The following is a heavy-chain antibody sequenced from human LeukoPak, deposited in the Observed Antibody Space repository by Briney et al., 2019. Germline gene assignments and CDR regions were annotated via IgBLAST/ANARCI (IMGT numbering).Heavy chain of an antibody. Sequence: ASVKVSCKAPGYTFTSYYMHWVRQAPGQGLEWMGIINPSGGSTSYAQKFQGRVTMTRDMSTSTVYMELSSLRSEDTAVYYCARANMVRGVGSFFDRNWFDPWGQGTLVTVSS. CDR2: INPSGGST. CDR3: ARANMVRGVGSFFDRNWFDP. J-gene: IGHJ5*02. D-gene: IGHD3-10*01. CDR1: GYTFTSYY. V-gene: IGHV1-46*01.